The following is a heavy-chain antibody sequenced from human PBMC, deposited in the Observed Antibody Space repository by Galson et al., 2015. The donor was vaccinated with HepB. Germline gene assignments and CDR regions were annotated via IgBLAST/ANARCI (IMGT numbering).Heavy chain of an antibody. J-gene: IGHJ5*02. CDR2: VNTKTGSP. CDR3: LPPRAHPSSP. Sequence: SVKVSCKASGYTFVENAIHWVRQAPGQGLEWMGWVNTKTGSPTFAPNFAGRFVFSLDTSVTTAFLEISGLTTDDSAIYYCLPPRAHPSSPWR. CDR1: GYTFVENA. V-gene: IGHV7-4-1*02.